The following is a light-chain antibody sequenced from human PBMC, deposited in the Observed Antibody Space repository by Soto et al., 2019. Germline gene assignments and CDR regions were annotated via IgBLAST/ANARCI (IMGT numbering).Light chain of an antibody. Sequence: QSALTQPASVSGSPGQSITISCTGTSSDVGGYNYVSWYQHHPGKAPKLMIYEVSNRPSGVSYRFSGSKSGNTASLTISGLQAEDEADYHCSSYTSTSTLVFGGGTKVTVL. CDR2: EVS. J-gene: IGLJ3*02. CDR1: SSDVGGYNY. CDR3: SSYTSTSTLV. V-gene: IGLV2-14*01.